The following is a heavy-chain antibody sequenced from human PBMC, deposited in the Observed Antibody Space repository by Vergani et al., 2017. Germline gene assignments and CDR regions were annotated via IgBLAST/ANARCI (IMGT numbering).Heavy chain of an antibody. CDR2: IYHSGST. D-gene: IGHD4-23*01. V-gene: IGHV4-4*02. CDR1: GGSISSSNW. J-gene: IGHJ4*02. Sequence: QVQLQESGPGLVKPSGTLSLTCAVSGGSISSSNWWSWVRQPPGKGLEWIGEIYHSGSTNYNPSLKSRVTISADKSISTAYLQWSSLKASDTAMYYCAADGGNSSLDYWGQGTLVTVSS. CDR3: AADGGNSSLDY.